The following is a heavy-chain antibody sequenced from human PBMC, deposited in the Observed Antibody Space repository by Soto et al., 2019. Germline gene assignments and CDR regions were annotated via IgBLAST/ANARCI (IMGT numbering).Heavy chain of an antibody. V-gene: IGHV1-18*01. J-gene: IGHJ4*02. CDR2: INAYNGNT. CDR3: AGDVGYGLIDY. Sequence: QVQLVQSGAEVKKPGASVKVSCKASGYTFTSYGITWVRQAPGQGLEWMGWINAYNGNTKYPQKLQGRVTMTADTYTSTAYMELRSLRADATAVYYCAGDVGYGLIDYWGQGTLVTVSS. CDR1: GYTFTSYG. D-gene: IGHD5-18*01.